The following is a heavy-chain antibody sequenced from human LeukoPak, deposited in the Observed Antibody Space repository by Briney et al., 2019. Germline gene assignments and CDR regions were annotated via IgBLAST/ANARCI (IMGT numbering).Heavy chain of an antibody. V-gene: IGHV3-7*04. CDR3: ARSRDYFYY. J-gene: IGHJ4*02. CDR2: IKQDGSEK. Sequence: TGGSLRLSCAASGFTFSTYWMSWVRQAPGKGLEWVANIKQDGSEKNYVDSVEGRFTISRDNAKNSLYLQMNSLRAEDTAVYYCARSRDYFYYWGQGTLGTVSS. CDR1: GFTFSTYW.